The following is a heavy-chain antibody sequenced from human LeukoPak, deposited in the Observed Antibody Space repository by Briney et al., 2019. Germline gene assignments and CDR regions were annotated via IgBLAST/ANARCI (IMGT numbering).Heavy chain of an antibody. CDR2: ISAYNGNT. D-gene: IGHD5-12*01. Sequence: ASVKVSCKASGYTFIDYYMHWVRQAPGQAPGQGLEWMGWISAYNGNTNYAQKLQGRVTMTTDTSTSTAYMELRSLRSDDTAVYYCARGGWISKPFDYWGQGTLVTVSS. V-gene: IGHV1-18*04. CDR1: GYTFIDYY. CDR3: ARGGWISKPFDY. J-gene: IGHJ4*02.